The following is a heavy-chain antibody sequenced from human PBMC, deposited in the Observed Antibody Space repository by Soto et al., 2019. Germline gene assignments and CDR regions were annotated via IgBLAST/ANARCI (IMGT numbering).Heavy chain of an antibody. CDR2: INWNSGSI. CDR1: GFTFDDYA. CDR3: VKDESINWYSGHFRH. J-gene: IGHJ1*01. D-gene: IGHD6-13*01. Sequence: EVQLVESGGGLVQPGRSLRLSCAASGFTFDDYAMHWVRQVPGKGLEWVSGINWNSGSIGYADSVKGRFAISRDNAKNSLHLQMSSLRAEDTACYYCVKDESINWYSGHFRHWGQGTLVTVSS. V-gene: IGHV3-9*01.